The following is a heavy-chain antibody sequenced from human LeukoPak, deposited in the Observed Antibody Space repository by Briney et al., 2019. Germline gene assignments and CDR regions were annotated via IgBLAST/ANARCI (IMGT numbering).Heavy chain of an antibody. J-gene: IGHJ4*02. V-gene: IGHV3-21*01. CDR3: ASPPGITMSL. CDR2: ISSSSSYI. D-gene: IGHD3-10*02. Sequence: PSETLSLTCTVSGGSISSYYWSWVRQAPGKGLEWVSSISSSSSYIYYADSVKGRFTISGDNAKNSLYLQMNSLRAEDTAVYYCASPPGITMSLWGQGTLVTVSS. CDR1: GGSISSYY.